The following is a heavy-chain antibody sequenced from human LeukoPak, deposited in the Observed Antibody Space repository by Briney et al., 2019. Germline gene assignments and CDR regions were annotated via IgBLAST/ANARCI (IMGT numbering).Heavy chain of an antibody. Sequence: SETLSLTCTVSGGSISSYYWSWIRQPPGRGLEYVGYIYYSGSTYYNPSLKSRVTISVDTSKNQFSLKLSSVTAADTAVYYCARAGYYYGSGSYYNTPHFDYWGQGTLVTVSS. CDR2: IYYSGST. CDR3: ARAGYYYGSGSYYNTPHFDY. D-gene: IGHD3-10*01. CDR1: GGSISSYY. J-gene: IGHJ4*02. V-gene: IGHV4-59*01.